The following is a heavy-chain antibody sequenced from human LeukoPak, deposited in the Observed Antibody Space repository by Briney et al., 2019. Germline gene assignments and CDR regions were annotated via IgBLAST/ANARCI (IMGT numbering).Heavy chain of an antibody. Sequence: PLGTLSLTCTVSGGSLSSYYWSWVRQPPGQGLEWIGYIYYSGSTNYNPSLKSRVTISLDTSKNQISLKLSSVTAADTAVYYCARAQTYYDILTGYYKGNYYFDYWGQGTLVTVSS. J-gene: IGHJ4*02. CDR2: IYYSGST. V-gene: IGHV4-59*01. D-gene: IGHD3-9*01. CDR3: ARAQTYYDILTGYYKGNYYFDY. CDR1: GGSLSSYY.